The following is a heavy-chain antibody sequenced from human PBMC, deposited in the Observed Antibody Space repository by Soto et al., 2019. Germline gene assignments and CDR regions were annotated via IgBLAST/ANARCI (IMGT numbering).Heavy chain of an antibody. CDR3: ARAVSPATAPFDY. CDR2: IYYSGST. Sequence: SETLSLTCIVSGGSISNYYWSWIRQPPGKGLEWIGYIYYSGSTNYNPSLQSRVTISVDTSKNQFSLKLSSVTAADTAVYYCARAVSPATAPFDYWGQGTLVTVSS. CDR1: GGSISNYY. V-gene: IGHV4-59*01. J-gene: IGHJ4*02. D-gene: IGHD2-2*01.